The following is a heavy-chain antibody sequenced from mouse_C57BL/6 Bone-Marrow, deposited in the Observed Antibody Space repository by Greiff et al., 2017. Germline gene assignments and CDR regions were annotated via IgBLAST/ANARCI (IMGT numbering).Heavy chain of an antibody. CDR2: IDPENGDT. D-gene: IGHD1-1*02. V-gene: IGHV14-4*01. CDR1: GFNIKDDY. J-gene: IGHJ3*01. Sequence: EVQLQQSGAELVRPGASVKLSCTASGFNIKDDYMHWVKQRPEQGLEWIGWIDPENGDTEYDPKFQGKATITADTSSNTAYLQLSSLTSEDTAVYYCTTWWFPWFAYWGQGTLVTVAA. CDR3: TTWWFPWFAY.